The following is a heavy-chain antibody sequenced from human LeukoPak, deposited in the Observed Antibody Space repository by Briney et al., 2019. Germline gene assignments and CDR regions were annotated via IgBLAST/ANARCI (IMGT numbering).Heavy chain of an antibody. D-gene: IGHD2-2*01. CDR3: ARNSLCSSTSCYCHFDY. CDR1: GYTFTSYY. V-gene: IGHV1-46*03. CDR2: INPSGGST. Sequence: ASVKVSCNASGYTFTSYYMHWGRQPPGQGLEWMGIINPSGGSTSYAQKFQGRVTMTRDTSTSTVYMELSRLRSEDTAVYYCARNSLCSSTSCYCHFDYWGQGTLVTVSS. J-gene: IGHJ4*02.